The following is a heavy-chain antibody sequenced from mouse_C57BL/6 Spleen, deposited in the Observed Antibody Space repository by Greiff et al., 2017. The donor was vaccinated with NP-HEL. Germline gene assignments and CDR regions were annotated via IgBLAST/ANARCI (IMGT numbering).Heavy chain of an antibody. CDR1: GYTFTSYW. Sequence: QVQLKQPGAELVKPGASVKMSCKASGYTFTSYWITWVKQRPGQGLEWIGDIYPGSGSTNYNEKFKSKATLTVDTSSSTAYMQLSSLTSEDSAVYYCARGGYYGSRGWFAYWGQGTLVTVSA. D-gene: IGHD1-1*01. CDR3: ARGGYYGSRGWFAY. V-gene: IGHV1-55*01. CDR2: IYPGSGST. J-gene: IGHJ3*01.